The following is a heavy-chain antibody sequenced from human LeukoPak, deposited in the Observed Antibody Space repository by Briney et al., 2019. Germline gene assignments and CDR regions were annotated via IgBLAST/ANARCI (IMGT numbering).Heavy chain of an antibody. CDR2: ISGSGGST. V-gene: IGHV3-23*01. CDR3: AKDTAGLLWFGEPYFDY. CDR1: GFTFSSYA. Sequence: PGGSLRLSCAASGFTFSSYAMSWVRQAPGKGLEWVSAISGSGGSTYYADSVKGRFTISRDNSKNTLYLQMNSLRAEDTAVYYCAKDTAGLLWFGEPYFDYWGQGTLVTVSS. J-gene: IGHJ4*02. D-gene: IGHD3-10*01.